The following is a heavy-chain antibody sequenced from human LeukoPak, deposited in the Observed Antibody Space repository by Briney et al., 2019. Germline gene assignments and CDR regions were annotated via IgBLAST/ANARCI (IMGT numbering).Heavy chain of an antibody. D-gene: IGHD3-9*01. CDR1: GYTFTSYD. Sequence: GASVKVSCKASGYTFTSYDINWVRQATGQGLEWMGWMNPNSGNTGYAQKFQGRVTMTRNTSISTAYMELSSLRSEDTAVYYCARGSYGILTGYYNQNFHYWGQGTLVTVSS. CDR3: ARGSYGILTGYYNQNFHY. V-gene: IGHV1-8*01. CDR2: MNPNSGNT. J-gene: IGHJ4*02.